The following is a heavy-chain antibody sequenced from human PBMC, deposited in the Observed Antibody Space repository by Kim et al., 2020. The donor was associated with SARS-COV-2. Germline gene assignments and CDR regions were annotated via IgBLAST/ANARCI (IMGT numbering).Heavy chain of an antibody. CDR2: ISSSSSYI. Sequence: GGSLRLSCAASGFTFSSYSMNWVRQAPGKGLEWVSSISSSSSYIYYADSVKGRFTISSDNDKTSLYLQMHSLSAEDTAVYYCSSAHDYGNYYFDYWSQGT. V-gene: IGHV3-21*01. D-gene: IGHD4-17*01. CDR1: GFTFSSYS. J-gene: IGHJ4*02. CDR3: SSAHDYGNYYFDY.